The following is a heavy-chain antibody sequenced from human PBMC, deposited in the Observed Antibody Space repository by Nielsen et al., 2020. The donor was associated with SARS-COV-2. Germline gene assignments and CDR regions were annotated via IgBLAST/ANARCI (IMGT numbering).Heavy chain of an antibody. V-gene: IGHV3-9*01. D-gene: IGHD3-3*01. CDR3: AREASDFWSGYYPIYYYYGMDV. Sequence: SLKISCAASGFTFDDYAMHWVRQAPGKGLEWVSGISWNSGSIGYADSVKGRFTISRDNAKNSLYLQMNSLRAEDTALYYCAREASDFWSGYYPIYYYYGMDVWGQGTTVTVSS. CDR1: GFTFDDYA. CDR2: ISWNSGSI. J-gene: IGHJ6*02.